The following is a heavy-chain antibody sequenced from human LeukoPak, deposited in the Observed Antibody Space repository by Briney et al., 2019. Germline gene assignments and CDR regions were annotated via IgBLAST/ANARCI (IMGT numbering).Heavy chain of an antibody. J-gene: IGHJ5*02. CDR1: GYTFTSYG. D-gene: IGHD6-13*01. Sequence: GASVKVSCKASGYTFTSYGISWVRQAPGQGLEWMGWISAYNGNTNYAQKLQGRVTTTTDTSTSTAYMELKSLRSDDTAVYYCARDQGSSSWYGGLYWFDPWGQGTLVTVPS. CDR3: ARDQGSSSWYGGLYWFDP. V-gene: IGHV1-18*01. CDR2: ISAYNGNT.